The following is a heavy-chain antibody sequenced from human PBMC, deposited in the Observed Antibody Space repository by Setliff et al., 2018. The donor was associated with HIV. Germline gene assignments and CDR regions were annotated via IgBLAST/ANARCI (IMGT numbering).Heavy chain of an antibody. CDR1: GASTSSSSYY. J-gene: IGHJ6*03. CDR2: ISYSGST. CDR3: ARTHYNFNLLEYYYYYYMDV. Sequence: SETLSLTCIVSGASTSSSSYYWGWIRQPPGKGLEWIGYISYSGSTYYNPSLKSRIIISVDTSKNQFSLRLSSVTAADTAVYYCARTHYNFNLLEYYYYYYMDVWGKGTTVTVSS. D-gene: IGHD3-3*01. V-gene: IGHV4-39*07.